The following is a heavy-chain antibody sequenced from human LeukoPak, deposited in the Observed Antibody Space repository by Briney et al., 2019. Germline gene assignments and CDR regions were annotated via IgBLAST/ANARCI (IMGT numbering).Heavy chain of an antibody. D-gene: IGHD3-22*01. Sequence: SETLSLTCTVSGGSISSYYWSWIRQPPGKGLEWIGYIYYSGSTNYNPSLKSRVTISVDTSKNQFSLKLSSVTAADTAVYYCAREYYDSSGSPNWFDPWGQGTLVTVS. J-gene: IGHJ5*02. V-gene: IGHV4-59*01. CDR1: GGSISSYY. CDR2: IYYSGST. CDR3: AREYYDSSGSPNWFDP.